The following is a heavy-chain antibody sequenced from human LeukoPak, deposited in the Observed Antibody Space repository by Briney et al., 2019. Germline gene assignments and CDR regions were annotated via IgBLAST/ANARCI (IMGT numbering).Heavy chain of an antibody. CDR3: ARAHATYYYYGMDV. J-gene: IGHJ6*02. Sequence: SETLSLTCTVSGGSVSGSSYYWGWIRQPPGKGLEWIGYIYYSGSTNYNPSLKSRVAISVDTSKNQFSLTLSSVTAADTAVYYCARAHATYYYYGMDVWAKGPRSPSP. CDR2: IYYSGST. CDR1: GGSVSGSSYY. V-gene: IGHV4-61*01.